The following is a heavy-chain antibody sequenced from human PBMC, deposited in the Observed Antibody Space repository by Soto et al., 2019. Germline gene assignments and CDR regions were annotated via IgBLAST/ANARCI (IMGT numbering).Heavy chain of an antibody. V-gene: IGHV3-33*01. J-gene: IGHJ2*01. D-gene: IGHD2-8*01. CDR2: IWYDGSNK. Sequence: QVQLVESGGGVVQPGRSLRLSCAASGFTFSSYGMHWVRQAPGKGLEWVAVIWYDGSNKYYADSVKGRFTISRDNSKNTLYLQMNSLRAEDTAVYYCARDSGYAPRGYFDLWGRGTLVTVSS. CDR3: ARDSGYAPRGYFDL. CDR1: GFTFSSYG.